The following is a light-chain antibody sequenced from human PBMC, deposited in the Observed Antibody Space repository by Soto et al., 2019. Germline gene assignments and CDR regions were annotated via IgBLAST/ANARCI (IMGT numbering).Light chain of an antibody. V-gene: IGKV1-39*01. CDR3: QQSYLPPST. CDR2: AAS. Sequence: DIQMTQSPSSLSASVGDTVTITCRASQGISVHLNWYQQKPGKVPKLLIYAASNLHSGVPSRFSGSGSETDFALTISSLQPEDFATYYCQQSYLPPSTFGQGTRLEIK. CDR1: QGISVH. J-gene: IGKJ2*01.